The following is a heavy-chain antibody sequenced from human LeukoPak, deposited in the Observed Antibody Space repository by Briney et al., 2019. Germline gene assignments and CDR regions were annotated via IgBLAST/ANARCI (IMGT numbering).Heavy chain of an antibody. CDR1: GFTFSSYA. J-gene: IGHJ5*02. CDR3: AKDPFSSDDGSANWFDP. Sequence: GGSLRLSCAAPGFTFSSYAMSWVRQAPGKGLEWVSAISGSGGSTYYADSVKGRFTISRDNSKNTLYLQMNSLRAEDTAVYYCAKDPFSSDDGSANWFDPWGQGTLVTVSS. CDR2: ISGSGGST. V-gene: IGHV3-23*01. D-gene: IGHD3-10*01.